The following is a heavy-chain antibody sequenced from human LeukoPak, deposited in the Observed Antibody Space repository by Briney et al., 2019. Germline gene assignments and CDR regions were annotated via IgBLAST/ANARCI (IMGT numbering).Heavy chain of an antibody. J-gene: IGHJ4*02. V-gene: IGHV4-59*08. CDR3: ARHEKGFDY. CDR1: SGSISSYY. Sequence: SSETLSLTCTVSSGSISSYYWSWIRQPPGKGLEWLGYIYSSGTINFNPSLKSRLTMSVDTSKNQFSLKLSSVTAADTAAYYCARHEKGFDYWGQGTLVTVSA. CDR2: IYSSGTI.